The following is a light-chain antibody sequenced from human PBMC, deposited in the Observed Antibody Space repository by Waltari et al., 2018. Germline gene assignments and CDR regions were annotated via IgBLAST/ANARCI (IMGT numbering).Light chain of an antibody. CDR1: QNVGTS. J-gene: IGKJ4*01. CDR3: QQYEDWPRHS. CDR2: GAY. V-gene: IGKV3-15*01. Sequence: EIVVTQSPATLSVSPGERVTLSCRASQNVGTSLALYQQKPGQTPRLLIFGAYSRASCVPARFSGSGSGTDFTLAISSLQSEDFAVYYCQQYEDWPRHSFGGGTKVEIK.